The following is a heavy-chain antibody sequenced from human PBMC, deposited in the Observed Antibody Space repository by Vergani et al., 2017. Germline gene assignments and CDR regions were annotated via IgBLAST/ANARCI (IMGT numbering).Heavy chain of an antibody. CDR3: ARGGLVVPYYYYYYMDV. CDR1: GGSISSSSYY. D-gene: IGHD2-2*01. V-gene: IGHV4-39*01. Sequence: QLQLQESGPGLVKPSETLSLTCTVSGGSISSSSYYWGWIRQPPGKGLEWIGSIYYSGSTYYNPSLKSRVTISVDMSKNQFSLKLSSVTAADTAVYYCARGGLVVPYYYYYYMDVWGKGTTVTVSS. CDR2: IYYSGST. J-gene: IGHJ6*03.